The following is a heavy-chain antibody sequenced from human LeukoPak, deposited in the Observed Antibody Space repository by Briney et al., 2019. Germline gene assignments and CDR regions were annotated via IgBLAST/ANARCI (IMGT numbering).Heavy chain of an antibody. J-gene: IGHJ5*02. CDR3: ARDMTYYDFWSGYYKSNWFDP. CDR1: GDSVNKGRYH. V-gene: IGHV4-31*03. CDR2: IYYSGNT. Sequence: SETLSLTCTVSGDSVNKGRYHWSWIRQHPGKGLEWIGYIYYSGNTYYNPSLKSRLTISVDTSKNQFSLELSSVTAADTAVYYCARDMTYYDFWSGYYKSNWFDPWGQGTLVTVSS. D-gene: IGHD3-3*01.